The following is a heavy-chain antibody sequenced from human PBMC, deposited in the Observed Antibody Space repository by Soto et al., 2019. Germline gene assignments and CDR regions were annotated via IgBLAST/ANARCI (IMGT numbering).Heavy chain of an antibody. CDR1: GFTVSSNY. CDR3: ARDQYCSSTSCYDG. V-gene: IGHV3-66*01. D-gene: IGHD2-2*01. J-gene: IGHJ4*02. CDR2: IYSGGST. Sequence: SGGGLVQPGGSLRLSCAASGFTVSSNYMSWVRQAPGKGLEWVSVIYSGGSTYYADSVKGRFTISRDNSKNTLYLQMNSLRAEDTAVYYCARDQYCSSTSCYDGWGQGTLVTVSS.